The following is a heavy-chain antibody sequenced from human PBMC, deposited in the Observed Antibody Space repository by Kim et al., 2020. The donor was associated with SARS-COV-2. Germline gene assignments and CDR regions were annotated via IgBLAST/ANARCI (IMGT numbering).Heavy chain of an antibody. V-gene: IGHV4-39*01. Sequence: IYYRGTTTYNPSLKSRFPISIDTSKNQFSLKLSSVTAADTAVYYCAKGLNWGQGTLVTVSS. CDR2: IYYRGTT. CDR3: AKGLN. J-gene: IGHJ4*02.